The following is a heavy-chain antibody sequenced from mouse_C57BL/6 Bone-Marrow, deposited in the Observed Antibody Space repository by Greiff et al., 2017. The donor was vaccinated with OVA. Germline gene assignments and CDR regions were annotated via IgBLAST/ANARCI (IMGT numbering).Heavy chain of an antibody. D-gene: IGHD2-4*01. CDR1: GFSFTSYG. CDR3: AKHGGWHYDYDVAWFAY. J-gene: IGHJ3*01. CDR2: IWGGGST. Sequence: VQLQESGPGLVAPSQSLSITCTVSGFSFTSYGVDWVRQPPGKGLEWLGVIWGGGSTNYNSALMSRLSISKDNSKSQVFLKMNSLQTDDTAMYYCAKHGGWHYDYDVAWFAYWGQGTLVTVSA. V-gene: IGHV2-9*01.